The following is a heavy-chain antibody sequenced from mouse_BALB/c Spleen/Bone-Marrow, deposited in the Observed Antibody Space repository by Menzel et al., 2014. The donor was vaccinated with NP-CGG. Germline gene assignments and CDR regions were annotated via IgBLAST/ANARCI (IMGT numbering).Heavy chain of an antibody. D-gene: IGHD2-14*01. J-gene: IGHJ1*01. CDR3: ARFRYDWYFDV. V-gene: IGHV1S29*02. Sequence: EVQLQQSGPELVKPGASVKISCKASGYTFTDYNMHWVKQSHGKSLEWIGYIYPYNGGTGYSQKFKSKATLTVDNSSSTAYMELRSLTSEDSAVYYCARFRYDWYFDVWGAGTTVTVSS. CDR2: IYPYNGGT. CDR1: GYTFTDYN.